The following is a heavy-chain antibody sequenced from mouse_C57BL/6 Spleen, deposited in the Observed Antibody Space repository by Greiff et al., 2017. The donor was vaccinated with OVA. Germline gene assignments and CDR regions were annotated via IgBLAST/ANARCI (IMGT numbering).Heavy chain of an antibody. CDR1: GYTFTSYW. V-gene: IGHV1-61*01. J-gene: IGHJ4*01. Sequence: VQLQQPGAELVRPGSSVKLSYKASGYTFTSYWLDWVKQRPGQGLEWIGNIYPSDSETHYNQKFKDKATLTVDKSSSTAYMQLSSLTSEDSAVYYCARFTTVVDGAMDYWGQGTSVTVSS. D-gene: IGHD1-1*01. CDR3: ARFTTVVDGAMDY. CDR2: IYPSDSET.